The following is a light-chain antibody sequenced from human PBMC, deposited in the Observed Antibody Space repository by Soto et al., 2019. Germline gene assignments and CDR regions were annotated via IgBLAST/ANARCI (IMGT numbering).Light chain of an antibody. Sequence: EIVMTQSPATLSVSPGERVTLSCRARQSVGSNIAWYQQKPGQGPRLLIYGASTRAAGIPARFSGSGSGTEFTLTISRLQYEDFAVYFCQQYYHRWTFGPGTKVDIK. V-gene: IGKV3-15*01. CDR1: QSVGSN. CDR3: QQYYHRWT. CDR2: GAS. J-gene: IGKJ1*01.